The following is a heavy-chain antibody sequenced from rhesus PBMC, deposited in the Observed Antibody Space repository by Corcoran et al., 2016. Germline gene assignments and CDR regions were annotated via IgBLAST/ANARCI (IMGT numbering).Heavy chain of an antibody. CDR3: ARVRGYSGYGFFDY. CDR1: GFSFSDYY. V-gene: IGHV3S18*01. J-gene: IGHJ4*01. Sequence: EVQLVESGGGLAKPGGSLRLSCAASGFSFSDYYMYWVRQAPGKGLEWVSGISYSGGSTYYADSVKCRFTISRENAKNTLYLQMDSLRAEDMVVYYCARVRGYSGYGFFDYWGQGVLVTVSS. CDR2: ISYSGGST. D-gene: IGHD5-42*01.